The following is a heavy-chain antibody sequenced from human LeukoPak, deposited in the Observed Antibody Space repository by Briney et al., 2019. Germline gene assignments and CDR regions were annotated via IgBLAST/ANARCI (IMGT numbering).Heavy chain of an antibody. CDR1: GFTFSSYG. J-gene: IGHJ4*02. CDR2: ISYDGSNK. CDR3: AKDNSYSGSVY. Sequence: GRSLRLSCAASGFTFSSYGMHWVRQAPGKGLEWVAVISYDGSNKYYADSVKGRFTISRDNSKNTLYLQMDSLRAGDTAVYYCAKDNSYSGSVYWGQGTLVTVSS. V-gene: IGHV3-30*18. D-gene: IGHD1-26*01.